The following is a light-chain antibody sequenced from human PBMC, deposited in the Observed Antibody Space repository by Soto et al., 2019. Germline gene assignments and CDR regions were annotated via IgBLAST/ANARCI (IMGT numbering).Light chain of an antibody. CDR1: QTITNAY. V-gene: IGKV3-20*01. CDR2: GTS. CDR3: QQYGRT. J-gene: IGKJ1*01. Sequence: IVLTQSPGTLSLSPGERATLSCRASQTITNAYLAWYQQKPGQAPMLLIYGTSSRATGIPDRFSGSGSGTDFTLTISRLEPEDFAVYYCQQYGRTFGQGTKVEIK.